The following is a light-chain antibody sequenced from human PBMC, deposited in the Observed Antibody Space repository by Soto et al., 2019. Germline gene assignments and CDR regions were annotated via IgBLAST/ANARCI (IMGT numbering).Light chain of an antibody. V-gene: IGKV1-6*01. J-gene: IGKJ1*01. CDR2: AAS. CDR1: QGIRSA. CDR3: LLDYAYFWA. Sequence: IQMTQSPSTLSASVGDRVTITCRASQGIRSALGWYQQKPGKVPKLLIYAASTLQSGVPSRFSGSGFGTDFTLTINSLQPEDFATYYCLLDYAYFWAFGQGTKVDIK.